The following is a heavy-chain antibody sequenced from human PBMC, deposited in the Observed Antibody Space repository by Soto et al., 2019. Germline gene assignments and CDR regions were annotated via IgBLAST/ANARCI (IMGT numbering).Heavy chain of an antibody. D-gene: IGHD6-19*01. Sequence: QVQLVESGGDLAKPGGSLRLSCVGSGFTFSDYEMGWIRQAPGKGLEWVSYTSSGGTTIYYVDSVKGRITLSRDNATNSLYLQMDSLRVEYTAVYCCARDPPAIAVDLPFSFGVDVWGQGTTVTVSS. V-gene: IGHV3-11*01. CDR1: GFTFSDYE. CDR3: ARDPPAIAVDLPFSFGVDV. CDR2: TSSGGTTI. J-gene: IGHJ6*02.